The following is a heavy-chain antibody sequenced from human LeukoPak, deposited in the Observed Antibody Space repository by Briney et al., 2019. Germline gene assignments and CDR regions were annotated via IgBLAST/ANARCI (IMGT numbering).Heavy chain of an antibody. CDR1: GFTFDDYA. CDR2: ISWNSGSI. Sequence: GGSLRLSCAASGFTFDDYAMHWVRQAPGKGLEWVSGISWNSGSIGYADSVKGRFTISRDNSKNTLYLQMNSLRAEDTAVYYCAKLYYYDSSGYYNTLDAFDIWGQGTMVTVSS. D-gene: IGHD3-22*01. CDR3: AKLYYYDSSGYYNTLDAFDI. J-gene: IGHJ3*02. V-gene: IGHV3-9*01.